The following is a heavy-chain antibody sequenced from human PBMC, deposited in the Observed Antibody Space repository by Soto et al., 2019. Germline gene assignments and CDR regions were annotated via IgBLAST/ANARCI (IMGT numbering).Heavy chain of an antibody. CDR3: ARDGYDGSGSPYPDY. CDR1: GGFMSEYF. D-gene: IGHD3-10*01. J-gene: IGHJ4*02. Sequence: SETLSLTCSVSGGFMSEYFWSWIRQSPGKGLEWIGYIYYLGSTDYNPSLKSRVTISVDTSKRQFSLRLTSVTAADTAVYYCARDGYDGSGSPYPDYWGPGTQVTVSS. CDR2: IYYLGST. V-gene: IGHV4-59*01.